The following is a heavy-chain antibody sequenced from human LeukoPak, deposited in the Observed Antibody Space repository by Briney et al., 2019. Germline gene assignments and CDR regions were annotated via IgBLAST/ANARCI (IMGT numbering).Heavy chain of an antibody. J-gene: IGHJ4*02. CDR2: IRSKANSYAT. V-gene: IGHV3-73*01. Sequence: GGSLRLSCAASGFTSSGSAMHWVRQASGKGLEWVGRIRSKANSYATAYAASVKGRFTISRDDSKNTAYLHMNSLKTEDTAVYYCTRPHYDSSGYYYAFDYWGQGTLVTVSS. D-gene: IGHD3-22*01. CDR3: TRPHYDSSGYYYAFDY. CDR1: GFTSSGSA.